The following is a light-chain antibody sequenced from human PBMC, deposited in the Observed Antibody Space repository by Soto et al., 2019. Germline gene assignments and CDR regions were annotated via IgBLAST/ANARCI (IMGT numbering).Light chain of an antibody. CDR1: QSVSSY. Sequence: IVLTQSTDTLSLSPGERATLSCRASQSVSSYLAWYQQKPGQAPRLLIYDASNRATGIPARFRGSGSGTVFTLTITSLEPEDFAVYYCQQRSNRPPWTSGQGTKVAIK. CDR2: DAS. CDR3: QQRSNRPPWT. V-gene: IGKV3-11*01. J-gene: IGKJ1*01.